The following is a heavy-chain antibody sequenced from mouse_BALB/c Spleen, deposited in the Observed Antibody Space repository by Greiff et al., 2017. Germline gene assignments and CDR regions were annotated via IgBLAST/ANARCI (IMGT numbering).Heavy chain of an antibody. J-gene: IGHJ1*01. D-gene: IGHD2-12*01. Sequence: DVKLVESGPGLVKPSQSLSLTCTVTGYSITSDYAWNWIRQFPGNKLEWMGYISYSGSTSYNPSLKSRISITRDTSKNQFFLQLNSVTTEDTATYYCARDYSSRTGYFDVWGAGTTVTVSS. V-gene: IGHV3-2*02. CDR1: GYSITSDYA. CDR2: ISYSGST. CDR3: ARDYSSRTGYFDV.